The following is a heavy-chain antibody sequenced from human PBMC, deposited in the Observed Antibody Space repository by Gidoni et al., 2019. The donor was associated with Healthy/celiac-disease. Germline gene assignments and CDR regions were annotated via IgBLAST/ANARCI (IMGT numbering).Heavy chain of an antibody. CDR2: IYYSGST. CDR3: ARGSIAVNGMDV. D-gene: IGHD6-19*01. Sequence: QVQLQESGPGLVKPSETLSLTCTVSGGSISSYYWSWIRQPPGKGLEWIGYIYYSGSTNYNPSLKSRVTISVDTSKNQFSLKLSSVTAADTAVYYCARGSIAVNGMDVWGQGTTITVSS. J-gene: IGHJ6*02. CDR1: GGSISSYY. V-gene: IGHV4-59*01.